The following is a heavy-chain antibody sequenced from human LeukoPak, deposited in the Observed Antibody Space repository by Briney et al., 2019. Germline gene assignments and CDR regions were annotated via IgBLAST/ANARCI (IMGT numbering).Heavy chain of an antibody. D-gene: IGHD2-8*01. Sequence: GGSLRLSCAASGFTFSSYSMNWVRQAPGKGLEWVSSISSSSNYIYYADSVKGRFTISRDNAKNSLYLQMNSLRAEDTAVYYCAKDRCSNGTGCYYYYRDVWGKGPTVTISS. J-gene: IGHJ6*03. CDR1: GFTFSSYS. CDR2: ISSSSNYI. V-gene: IGHV3-21*01. CDR3: AKDRCSNGTGCYYYYRDV.